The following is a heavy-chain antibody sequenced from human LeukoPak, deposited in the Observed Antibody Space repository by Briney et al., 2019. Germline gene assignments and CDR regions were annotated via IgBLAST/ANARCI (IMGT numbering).Heavy chain of an antibody. J-gene: IGHJ4*02. Sequence: GASVKVSCKASGYTFTSYGISRVRQAPGQGLEWMGWISAYNGNTNYAQELQGRVTMTTDTSTSTAYMELRSLRSDDTAVYYCARVYAYYDILTGYYNPFDYWGQGTLVTVSS. CDR3: ARVYAYYDILTGYYNPFDY. V-gene: IGHV1-18*04. CDR1: GYTFTSYG. CDR2: ISAYNGNT. D-gene: IGHD3-9*01.